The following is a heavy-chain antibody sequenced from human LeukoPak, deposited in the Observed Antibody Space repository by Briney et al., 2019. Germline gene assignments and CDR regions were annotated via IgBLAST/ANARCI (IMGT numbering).Heavy chain of an antibody. J-gene: IGHJ4*02. Sequence: GGSLRLSCAASGFTFSSYGMHWVRQAPGKGLEWVAFIRYDGSNKYYADSVKGRFTISRDNSKNTLYLQMNSLRAEDTAVYYCAKSVGTAMVTTCDYWGQGTLVTVSS. V-gene: IGHV3-30*02. D-gene: IGHD5-18*01. CDR1: GFTFSSYG. CDR3: AKSVGTAMVTTCDY. CDR2: IRYDGSNK.